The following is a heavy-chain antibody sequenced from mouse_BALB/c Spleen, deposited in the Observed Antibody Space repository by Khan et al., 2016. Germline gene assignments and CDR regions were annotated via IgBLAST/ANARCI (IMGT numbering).Heavy chain of an antibody. J-gene: IGHJ2*01. CDR3: ARGGGYFDY. Sequence: QIQLQQSGPGLVVPSQSLSITCTVSGFSLTAYGVNWVRQPPGKGLEWLGLMWSDGSTDYNSALKSRLSISRDSSKSQVFLKLNSLQTDDTARYYCARGGGYFDYWGQGTILTVSS. V-gene: IGHV2-6-7*01. CDR1: GFSLTAYG. CDR2: MWSDGST.